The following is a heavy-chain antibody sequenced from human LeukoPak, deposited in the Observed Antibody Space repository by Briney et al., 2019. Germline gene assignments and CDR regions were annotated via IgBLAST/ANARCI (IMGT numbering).Heavy chain of an antibody. V-gene: IGHV3-23*01. CDR1: GFTFSSFA. CDR2: IRGSGDGT. J-gene: IGHJ3*02. Sequence: GGSLRLSCSASGFTFSSFAMTWVRQAPGKGLEWVSSIRGSGDGTYYANSVKGRFTISRDNSKNTLYLQMNSLRAEDTAVYYCAKDTAGSYPDAFDIWGQGTMVTVSS. CDR3: AKDTAGSYPDAFDI. D-gene: IGHD3-10*01.